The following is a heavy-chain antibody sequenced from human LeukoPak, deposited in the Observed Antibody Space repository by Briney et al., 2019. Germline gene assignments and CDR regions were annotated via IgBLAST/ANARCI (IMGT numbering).Heavy chain of an antibody. V-gene: IGHV3-21*01. Sequence: GGSLRLSCAASGFTFSSYSMNWVRQAPGKGLEWVSSISSSSSYIYYADSVKGRFTISRDNAKNSLYLQMNSLRAEDTAVYYCARLYEDQDIVATTGLDNTGLNWFDPWGQGTLVTVSS. J-gene: IGHJ5*02. D-gene: IGHD5-12*01. CDR2: ISSSSSYI. CDR3: ARLYEDQDIVATTGLDNTGLNWFDP. CDR1: GFTFSSYS.